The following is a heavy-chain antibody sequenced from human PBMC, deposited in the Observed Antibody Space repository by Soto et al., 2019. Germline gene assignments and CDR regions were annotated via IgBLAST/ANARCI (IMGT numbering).Heavy chain of an antibody. Sequence: GASLKISGKGSGYSFTSSWIGWVRQMPGKGLEWMGIIYPGDSDTRYSPSFQGQVTISADKSISTAYLQWSSLKASDTAMYYCARDRGYSYGVGYYGMDVWGQGTTVTVSS. CDR2: IYPGDSDT. D-gene: IGHD5-18*01. CDR3: ARDRGYSYGVGYYGMDV. V-gene: IGHV5-51*01. J-gene: IGHJ6*02. CDR1: GYSFTSSW.